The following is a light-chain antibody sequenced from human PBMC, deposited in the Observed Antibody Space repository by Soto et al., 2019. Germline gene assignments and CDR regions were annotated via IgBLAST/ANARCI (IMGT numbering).Light chain of an antibody. V-gene: IGKV3-11*01. CDR2: DAS. J-gene: IGKJ1*01. CDR1: QSISSY. CDR3: QQRSNWPT. Sequence: EIVLTQSPATLSLSPGERATLSCRASQSISSYLAWYQQKPGQAPRLLIYDASNRATGIPARFSGSGSGTDFTLIISSLEPEDFAVYFCQQRSNWPTFGQGTKVEIK.